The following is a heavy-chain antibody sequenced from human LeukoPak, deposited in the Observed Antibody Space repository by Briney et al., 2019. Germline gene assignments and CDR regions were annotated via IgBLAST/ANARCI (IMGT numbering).Heavy chain of an antibody. Sequence: TGGSLRLSCAVSGFNFGDYAMHWVRQAPGRGLEWVSGINWNTGNGIYADSVKGRFTISRDNAKNSLYLQMSSLRAEDTALYYCTRRAARWQFDLWGRGTLLTVSS. CDR3: TRRAARWQFDL. J-gene: IGHJ2*01. CDR2: INWNTGNG. V-gene: IGHV3-9*01. D-gene: IGHD5-24*01. CDR1: GFNFGDYA.